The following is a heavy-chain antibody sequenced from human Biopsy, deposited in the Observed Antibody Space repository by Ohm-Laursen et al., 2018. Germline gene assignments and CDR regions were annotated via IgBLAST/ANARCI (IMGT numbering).Heavy chain of an antibody. V-gene: IGHV1-69*06. CDR2: NIPILGTG. Sequence: GASVKVSCKSPGGTFSNYGVNWVRQAPGQGLEWLGGNIPILGTGNYAQKFQDRVTVDADTSTSTATMELRSLRSDDPAVYYCATKLTGYFHHWGQGTLVIVSS. J-gene: IGHJ1*01. CDR3: ATKLTGYFHH. D-gene: IGHD3-9*01. CDR1: GGTFSNYG.